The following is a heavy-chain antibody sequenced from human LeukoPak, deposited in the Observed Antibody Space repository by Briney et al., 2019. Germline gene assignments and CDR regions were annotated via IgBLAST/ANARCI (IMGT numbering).Heavy chain of an antibody. Sequence: SETLSLTCTVSGGSISSGGYYWSWIRQHPGKGLEWIGYIYYSGSTYHNPSLKSRVSISVDTSKNQFSLKLSSVTAADTAVYYCARGRGYYGSGSYYTSWGQGTLVTVSS. D-gene: IGHD3-10*01. CDR3: ARGRGYYGSGSYYTS. V-gene: IGHV4-31*03. J-gene: IGHJ4*02. CDR1: GGSISSGGYY. CDR2: IYYSGST.